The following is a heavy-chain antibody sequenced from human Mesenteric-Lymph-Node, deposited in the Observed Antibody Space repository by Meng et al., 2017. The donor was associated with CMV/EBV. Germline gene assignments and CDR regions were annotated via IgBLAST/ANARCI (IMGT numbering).Heavy chain of an antibody. J-gene: IGHJ2*01. V-gene: IGHV4-61*01. CDR3: ARATNTHSCSGTGCRYWNFDL. CDR1: GGSVSSGSSY. Sequence: SETLSLTCTVSGGSVSSGSSYWSWIRQPPGKGLEWIGYIYYIGNTNYNPSLKSRVTISVDTSKNQFSLHLSSVTAADTAVYYCARATNTHSCSGTGCRYWNFDLWGRGTLVTVSS. D-gene: IGHD2-2*01. CDR2: IYYIGNT.